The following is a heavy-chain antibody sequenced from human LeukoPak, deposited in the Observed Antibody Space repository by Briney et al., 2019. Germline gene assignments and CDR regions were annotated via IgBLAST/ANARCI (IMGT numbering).Heavy chain of an antibody. CDR1: GYTFTSYG. Sequence: RASVKVSCKASGYTFTSYGISWVQQAPGQGLEWMGWISAYNGNTNYAQKLQGRVTMTTDTSTSTAYMELRSLRSDDTAVYYCAKDLVRWFGELLPKGNWFDPWGQGTLVTVSS. V-gene: IGHV1-18*01. J-gene: IGHJ5*02. D-gene: IGHD3-10*01. CDR3: AKDLVRWFGELLPKGNWFDP. CDR2: ISAYNGNT.